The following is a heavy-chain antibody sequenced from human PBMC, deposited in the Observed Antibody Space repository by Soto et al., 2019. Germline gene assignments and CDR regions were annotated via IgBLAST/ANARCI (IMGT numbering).Heavy chain of an antibody. CDR3: AKDIARSWFSYYYYYGMDV. CDR2: ISYDGSNK. Sequence: PGGSLRLSCAASGFTFSSYGMHWVRQAPGKGLEWVAVISYDGSNKYYVDSVKGRFTISRDNSKNTLYLQMNSLRAEDTAVYYCAKDIARSWFSYYYYYGMDVCGQGTTVTVST. D-gene: IGHD6-13*01. CDR1: GFTFSSYG. J-gene: IGHJ6*01. V-gene: IGHV3-30*18.